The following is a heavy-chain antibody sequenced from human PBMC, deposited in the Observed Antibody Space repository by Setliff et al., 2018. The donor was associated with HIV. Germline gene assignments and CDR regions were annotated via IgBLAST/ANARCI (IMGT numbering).Heavy chain of an antibody. Sequence: SGTLSLTCAVSGYSISSGYYWGWIRQPPGKGLEWIGSIYHSGSTYYNPSLKSRVTISVDTSKNQFSLKLSSVTAADTAVYYCARQEDCSGGGCYSFGMDVWGQGTTVTVSS. V-gene: IGHV4-38-2*01. CDR2: IYHSGST. J-gene: IGHJ6*02. D-gene: IGHD2-15*01. CDR3: ARQEDCSGGGCYSFGMDV. CDR1: GYSISSGYY.